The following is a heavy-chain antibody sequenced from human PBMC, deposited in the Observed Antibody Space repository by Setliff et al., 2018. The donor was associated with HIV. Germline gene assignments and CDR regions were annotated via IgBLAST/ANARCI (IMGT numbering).Heavy chain of an antibody. CDR3: ARAASYYDSSGYWAPPKCFDY. V-gene: IGHV4-61*02. D-gene: IGHD3-22*01. CDR2: LHLSGDT. CDR1: GGSISSGSHF. Sequence: SETLSLTCTVSGGSISSGSHFWGWIRQPAGKGLEWIGRLHLSGDTNYNPSLKSRVTILVDTSKNQFSLKLSSVPAADTAVYYCARAASYYDSSGYWAPPKCFDYWGQGTLVTVSS. J-gene: IGHJ4*02.